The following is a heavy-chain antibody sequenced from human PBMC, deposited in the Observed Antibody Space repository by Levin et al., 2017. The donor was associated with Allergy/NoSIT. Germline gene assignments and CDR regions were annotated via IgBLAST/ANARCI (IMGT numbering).Heavy chain of an antibody. Sequence: GGSLRLSCAASGFTFRSYAMSWVRQAPGKGLEWVSAISGSGGTTYYADSVKGRFTISRDNSKNTLYLQMNSLRAEDTAVYYCGKNPPWSNYWEFIMDYWGQGILVTVSS. J-gene: IGHJ4*02. CDR1: GFTFRSYA. CDR2: ISGSGGTT. CDR3: GKNPPWSNYWEFIMDY. V-gene: IGHV3-23*01. D-gene: IGHD3-3*01.